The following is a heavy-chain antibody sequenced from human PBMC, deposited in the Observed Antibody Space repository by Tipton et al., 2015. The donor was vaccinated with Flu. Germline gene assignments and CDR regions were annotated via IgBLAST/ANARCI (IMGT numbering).Heavy chain of an antibody. V-gene: IGHV4-31*03. J-gene: IGHJ4*02. Sequence: TLSLTCTVSGASVHSGGFYWTWIRQFPGKVLEWIGYIYHTGSTYYHPSLKSRLSISVDTSKNHFSLNLHSVTAAGTAVYFCARAPRRTRGSADPPDFWGQGLLVTVSS. CDR2: IYHTGST. CDR1: GASVHSGGFY. CDR3: ARAPRRTRGSADPPDF. D-gene: IGHD2-2*01.